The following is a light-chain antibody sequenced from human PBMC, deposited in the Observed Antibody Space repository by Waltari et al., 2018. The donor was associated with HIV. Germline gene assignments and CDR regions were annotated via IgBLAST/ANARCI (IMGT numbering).Light chain of an antibody. V-gene: IGKV3-15*01. CDR2: SAS. CDR1: QSVTNN. Sequence: DIVMTQSPATLSVSPGERATLSCRASQSVTNNLAWYQQKPGRAPRLLIFSASARASGVPARFSASGSGTEFTLTISSLQPEDSATYYCQHSYTTPWTFGQGTKVEIK. CDR3: QHSYTTPWT. J-gene: IGKJ1*01.